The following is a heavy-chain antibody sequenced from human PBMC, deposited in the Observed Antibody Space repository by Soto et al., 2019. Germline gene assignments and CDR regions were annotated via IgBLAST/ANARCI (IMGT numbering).Heavy chain of an antibody. CDR1: GYTFTNYY. V-gene: IGHV1-46*01. D-gene: IGHD3-10*01. CDR2: LNPSAGST. Sequence: QVQLVQSGAEVKKPGASVKVSCKASGYTFTNYYIHWVRQAPGQGLEWMGFLNPSAGSTSYAQKFTGRVTMTGDTSTSTVYMGLNSLRSEDTAVYYCARNRGSGLDYWGQGTLVTVSS. J-gene: IGHJ4*02. CDR3: ARNRGSGLDY.